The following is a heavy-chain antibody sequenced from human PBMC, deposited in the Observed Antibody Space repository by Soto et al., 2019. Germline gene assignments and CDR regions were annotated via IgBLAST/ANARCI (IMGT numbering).Heavy chain of an antibody. CDR3: ARDPGKNFI. V-gene: IGHV3-66*01. CDR1: GFSVSNNF. J-gene: IGHJ3*02. CDR2: IYSGGNT. Sequence: EVQLVESGGGLVQPGGSLRLSCAVSGFSVSNNFLSWVRQAPGKGLEWVSLIYSGGNTYYADSVKGRFTISRDNSKNTVYLQMNSLRADDTAVYYCARDPGKNFIWGQGTMVTVSS.